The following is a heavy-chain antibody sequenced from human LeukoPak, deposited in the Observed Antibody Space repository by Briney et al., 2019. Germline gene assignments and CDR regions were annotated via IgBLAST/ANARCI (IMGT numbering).Heavy chain of an antibody. D-gene: IGHD2/OR15-2a*01. CDR2: ISYDGSNK. V-gene: IGHV3-30*04. Sequence: GRSLRLSCAASGFTFSSYAMHWVRQAPGKGLEWVAVISYDGSNKYYADSVKGRFTISRDNSKNTLYLQMNSLRAEDTAVYYCARAREYTVIDFWGQGTLVTVSS. CDR1: GFTFSSYA. CDR3: ARAREYTVIDF. J-gene: IGHJ4*02.